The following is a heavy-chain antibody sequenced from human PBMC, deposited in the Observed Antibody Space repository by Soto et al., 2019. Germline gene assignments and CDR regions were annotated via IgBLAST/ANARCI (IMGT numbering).Heavy chain of an antibody. J-gene: IGHJ4*02. D-gene: IGHD6-19*01. CDR1: GYTFTGYY. CDR2: INPNSGGT. Sequence: ASVKVSCKASGYTFTGYYMHWVRQAPGQGLEWMGWINPNSGGTNYAQKFQGWVTMTRDTSISTAYMELSRLRSDDTAVYYCARSLNSAPGAVAGSGPCDYWGQGTLVTVSS. CDR3: ARSLNSAPGAVAGSGPCDY. V-gene: IGHV1-2*04.